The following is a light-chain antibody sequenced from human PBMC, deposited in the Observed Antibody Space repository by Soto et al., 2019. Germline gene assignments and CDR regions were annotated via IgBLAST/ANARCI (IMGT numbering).Light chain of an antibody. CDR1: QSVRSSY. V-gene: IGKV3-20*01. J-gene: IGKJ2*01. CDR2: GAS. CDR3: QQYGSSPHT. Sequence: EIVLTQSPGTLSLSPGERATLSCRARQSVRSSYLAWYQQKPGQAPRLLIYGASSRATGIPDRFSGSGSGTDFTLTISRLEPEDFAVYYCQQYGSSPHTFGQGTKLEIK.